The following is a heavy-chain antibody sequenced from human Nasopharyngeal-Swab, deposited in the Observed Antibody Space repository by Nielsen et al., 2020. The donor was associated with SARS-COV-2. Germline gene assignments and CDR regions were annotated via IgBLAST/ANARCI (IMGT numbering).Heavy chain of an antibody. D-gene: IGHD6-19*01. CDR1: GFTFSSYW. V-gene: IGHV3-74*01. CDR2: INSDGSST. CDR3: ARDGGAVAGRSLDY. Sequence: ESLKISCAASGFTFSSYWMYWVRQAPGKGLVWVSRINSDGSSTSYADSVKGRFTISRDNAKNTLYLQMNSLRAEDTAVYYCARDGGAVAGRSLDYWGQGTLVTVSS. J-gene: IGHJ4*02.